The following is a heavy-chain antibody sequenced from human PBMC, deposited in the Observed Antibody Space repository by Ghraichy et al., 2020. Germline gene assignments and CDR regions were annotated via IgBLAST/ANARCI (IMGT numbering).Heavy chain of an antibody. Sequence: SCAASGFTFSSYGMHWVRQAPGKGLEWVAVISYDGSNKYYADSVKGRFTISRDNSKNTLYLQMNSLRAEDTAVYYCAKDPDIVVVPAAMQGFDYWGQGTLVTVSS. V-gene: IGHV3-30*18. J-gene: IGHJ4*02. CDR2: ISYDGSNK. CDR3: AKDPDIVVVPAAMQGFDY. CDR1: GFTFSSYG. D-gene: IGHD2-2*01.